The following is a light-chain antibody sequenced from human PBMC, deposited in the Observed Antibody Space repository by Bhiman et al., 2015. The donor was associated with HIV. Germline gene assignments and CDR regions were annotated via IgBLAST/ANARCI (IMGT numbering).Light chain of an antibody. CDR2: KDS. J-gene: IGLJ2*01. CDR1: ALPNQY. V-gene: IGLV3-25*03. Sequence: SYELTQPPSVSVSPGQTARITCSGDALPNQYAFWYQQKPGQAPILVIYKDSERPSGIPERFSGSNSGTTVTLIISGVQAEDEAEYFCQSADNSGVVVFGGGTKLSVL. CDR3: QSADNSGVVV.